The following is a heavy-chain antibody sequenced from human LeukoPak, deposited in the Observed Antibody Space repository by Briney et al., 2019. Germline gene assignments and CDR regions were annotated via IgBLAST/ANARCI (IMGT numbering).Heavy chain of an antibody. Sequence: PGGSLRLSCAASGFTFSSYGMHWVRQAPGKGLEWVAVISYDGSNKYYADSVKGRFTISRDNSKNTLYLQMNSLRAEDTAVYYCANLDYVKGAFDIWGQGTMVTVSS. CDR2: ISYDGSNK. CDR3: ANLDYVKGAFDI. V-gene: IGHV3-30*18. D-gene: IGHD3-10*02. CDR1: GFTFSSYG. J-gene: IGHJ3*02.